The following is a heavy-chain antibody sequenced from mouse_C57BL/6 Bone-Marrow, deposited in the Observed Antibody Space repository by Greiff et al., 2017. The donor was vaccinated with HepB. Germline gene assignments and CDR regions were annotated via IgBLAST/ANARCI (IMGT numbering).Heavy chain of an antibody. CDR2: IDPENGDT. CDR1: GFNIKDDY. Sequence: VQLQQSGAELVRPGASVKLSYTASGFNIKDDYMHWVKQRPEQGLEWIGWIDPENGDTEYASKFQGKATITADTSSNTAYLQLSSLTSEDTAVYYCTTDGSSWGDYWGQGTSVTVSS. D-gene: IGHD1-1*01. CDR3: TTDGSSWGDY. J-gene: IGHJ4*01. V-gene: IGHV14-4*01.